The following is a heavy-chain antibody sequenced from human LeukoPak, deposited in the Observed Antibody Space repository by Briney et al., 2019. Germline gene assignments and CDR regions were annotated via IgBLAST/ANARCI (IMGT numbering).Heavy chain of an antibody. CDR2: INHSGST. Sequence: SETLCLTCAVYGGSFSGYYWSWIRQPPGKGLEWIGEINHSGSTNYNPSLKSRVTISVDTSKNQFSLKLSSVTAADTAVYYCARAVVPAAVWFDPWGQGTLVTVSS. V-gene: IGHV4-34*01. CDR1: GGSFSGYY. CDR3: ARAVVPAAVWFDP. D-gene: IGHD2-2*01. J-gene: IGHJ5*02.